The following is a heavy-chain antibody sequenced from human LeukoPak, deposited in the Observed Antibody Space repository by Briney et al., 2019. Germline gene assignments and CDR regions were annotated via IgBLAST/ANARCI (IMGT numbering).Heavy chain of an antibody. CDR3: AKAPVTTCRGAYCYPFDY. CDR1: GFTFSSYA. J-gene: IGHJ4*02. Sequence: GGSLRLSCAASGFTFSSYAMHWVRQAPGKGLEWVAVISYDGSNKYYADSVKGRFTISRDSSKNTLFLQMNRLRPEDAAVYYCAKAPVTTCRGAYCYPFDYWGQGTLVTVSS. CDR2: ISYDGSNK. V-gene: IGHV3-30*04. D-gene: IGHD2-21*01.